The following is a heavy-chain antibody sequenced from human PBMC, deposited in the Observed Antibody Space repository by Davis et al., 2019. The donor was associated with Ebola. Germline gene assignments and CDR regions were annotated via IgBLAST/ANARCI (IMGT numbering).Heavy chain of an antibody. J-gene: IGHJ6*04. CDR2: IWYDGSNK. CDR3: ARDRQTGFYYYGMDV. Sequence: GGSLRLSCAASGFTFSLFAMHWVRQAPGKGLEWVAVIWYDGSNKYYADSVKGRFTISRDNAKNSLYLQMNSLRDEDTAVYYCARDRQTGFYYYGMDVWGKGTTVTVSS. V-gene: IGHV3-33*08. CDR1: GFTFSLFA. D-gene: IGHD1-14*01.